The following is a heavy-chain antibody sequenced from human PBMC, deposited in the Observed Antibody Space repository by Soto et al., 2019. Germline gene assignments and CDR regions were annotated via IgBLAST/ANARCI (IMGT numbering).Heavy chain of an antibody. J-gene: IGHJ4*02. Sequence: PGGSLRLSCAASGFTFSNYCMSWVRQAPWKGLEWVSALPEIGTNTYYADSVKGRFTISRDNSKNTLFLQINNLRAGDTAVYYCAKKSGVGANWYFDCWGQGTLFPVSS. CDR1: GFTFSNYC. CDR3: AKKSGVGANWYFDC. D-gene: IGHD1-26*01. V-gene: IGHV3-23*01. CDR2: LPEIGTNT.